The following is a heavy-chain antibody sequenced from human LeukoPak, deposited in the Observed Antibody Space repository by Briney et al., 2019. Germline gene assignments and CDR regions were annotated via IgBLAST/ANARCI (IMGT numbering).Heavy chain of an antibody. CDR1: GFTFSSYS. CDR2: ISSSSSYI. V-gene: IGHV3-21*01. Sequence: GGSLRLSCAASGFTFSSYSMNWVRQAPGKGLEWVSSISSSSSYIYYADSVKGRFTISRDNAKNSLYLQMNSLRAEDTAVYYCAKEIWPTVTTPGHTYFDYWGQGTLVTVSS. CDR3: AKEIWPTVTTPGHTYFDY. D-gene: IGHD4-17*01. J-gene: IGHJ4*02.